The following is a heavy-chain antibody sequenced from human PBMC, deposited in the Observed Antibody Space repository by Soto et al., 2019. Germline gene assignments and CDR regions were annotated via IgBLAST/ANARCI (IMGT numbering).Heavy chain of an antibody. J-gene: IGHJ6*02. V-gene: IGHV1-18*01. CDR1: GYTFTSYG. CDR3: ARDLKSWDIVVVPAATYGMDV. Sequence: ASLKFSCKASGYTFTSYGISWVRQAPGQGLEWMGWISAYNGNTNYSQKLQGRVTMTRDTSISTAYMELSRLRSDDTAVYYCARDLKSWDIVVVPAATYGMDVWGQGTTVTVSS. D-gene: IGHD2-2*01. CDR2: ISAYNGNT.